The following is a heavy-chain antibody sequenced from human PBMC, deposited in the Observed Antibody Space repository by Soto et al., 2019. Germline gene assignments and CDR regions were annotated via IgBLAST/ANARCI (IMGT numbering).Heavy chain of an antibody. J-gene: IGHJ4*02. CDR3: GKEYSTSSTSVDY. CDR2: ISGSGDST. V-gene: IGHV3-23*01. CDR1: GFTFSTYA. D-gene: IGHD6-6*01. Sequence: GGSLRLSCAASGFTFSTYAMSWVRQAPGKGLEWVSAISGSGDSTYYADSVKGRFTISRDNSKNTLYLQMNSLRAEDAAVYYCGKEYSTSSTSVDYWGQGTLVTVSS.